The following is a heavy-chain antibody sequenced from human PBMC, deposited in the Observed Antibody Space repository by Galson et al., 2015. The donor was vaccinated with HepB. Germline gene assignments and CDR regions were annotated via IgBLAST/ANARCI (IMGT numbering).Heavy chain of an antibody. Sequence: SVKVSCKASGFTFTSSAMQWVRQARGQRLEWIGWIVVGSGNTNYAQKFQERVTITRDMSTSTAYMELSSLRSEDTAVYYCAAARGVYSGYDYGVMDVWGKGTTVTVSS. CDR1: GFTFTSSA. CDR2: IVVGSGNT. D-gene: IGHD5-12*01. J-gene: IGHJ6*03. CDR3: AAARGVYSGYDYGVMDV. V-gene: IGHV1-58*02.